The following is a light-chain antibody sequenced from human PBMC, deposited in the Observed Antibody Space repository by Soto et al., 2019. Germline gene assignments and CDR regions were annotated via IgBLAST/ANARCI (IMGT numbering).Light chain of an antibody. V-gene: IGKV1-5*01. J-gene: IGKJ1*01. CDR3: QQYKSYST. CDR1: QSLNTR. CDR2: DAS. Sequence: DIQLTQSPSTLSASVGDRVTLTCRASQSLNTRLAWYQQRPGKAPKLLIYDASTLESGVPSRFSGGGSGTEFTLTINNLQPHDLATYICQQYKSYSTFGQGTKVDIK.